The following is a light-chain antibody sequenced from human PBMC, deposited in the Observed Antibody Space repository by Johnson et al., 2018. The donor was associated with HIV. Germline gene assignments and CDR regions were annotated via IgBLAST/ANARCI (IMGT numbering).Light chain of an antibody. Sequence: QSVLTQPPSVSAAPGQKVTISCSGSSSNIGNNYVSWYQQLPGTAPKLLIYENNKRPSGIPDRFSGSKSGTSATLDITGLQTGDAGDYYCESWDSSLSTGSYVFGTGTKVTVL. CDR3: ESWDSSLSTGSYV. V-gene: IGLV1-51*02. CDR1: SSNIGNNY. J-gene: IGLJ1*01. CDR2: ENN.